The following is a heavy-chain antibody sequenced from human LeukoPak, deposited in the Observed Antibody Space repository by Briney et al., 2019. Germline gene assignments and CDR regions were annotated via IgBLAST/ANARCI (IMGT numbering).Heavy chain of an antibody. CDR3: VSRNYGSSPFDY. J-gene: IGHJ4*02. Sequence: GVSLRLSCTPSGFTFSRYWKHGVRQAPGKGRAGLSRIRRDWSNTHCADSVKARSTISRANAKNTLYLQMDSLTADDTAVYYCVSRNYGSSPFDYWGQGTLVTVSS. CDR1: GFTFSRYW. D-gene: IGHD4-17*01. V-gene: IGHV3-74*01. CDR2: IRRDWSNT.